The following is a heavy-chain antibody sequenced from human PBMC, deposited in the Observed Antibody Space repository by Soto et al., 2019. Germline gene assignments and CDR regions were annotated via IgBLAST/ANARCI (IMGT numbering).Heavy chain of an antibody. CDR2: INHSGST. J-gene: IGHJ4*02. V-gene: IGHV4-34*01. CDR3: ARGVVRRVIIQYTSFFDY. Sequence: SATLSLTCAVYGGSFSDYYWTWIRQAPGRGLEWIGEINHSGSTSYNPSLKSRATISVDTSKNQFSLKLTSVTAADTAVYYCARGVVRRVIIQYTSFFDYWGQGTLVTVSS. D-gene: IGHD3-10*01. CDR1: GGSFSDYY.